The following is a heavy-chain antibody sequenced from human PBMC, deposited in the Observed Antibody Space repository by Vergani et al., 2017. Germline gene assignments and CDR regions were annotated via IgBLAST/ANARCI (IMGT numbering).Heavy chain of an antibody. J-gene: IGHJ4*02. CDR3: AKDGHQLLSRDFDY. Sequence: VQLVESGGGLVKPGGSLRLSCAASGFTFSDYYMSWVRQAPGKGLEWVSAISGSGGSTYYADSVKGRFTISRDNSKNTLYLQMNSLRAEDTAVYYCAKDGHQLLSRDFDYWGQGTLVTVSS. D-gene: IGHD2-2*01. CDR1: GFTFSDYY. CDR2: ISGSGGST. V-gene: IGHV3-23*04.